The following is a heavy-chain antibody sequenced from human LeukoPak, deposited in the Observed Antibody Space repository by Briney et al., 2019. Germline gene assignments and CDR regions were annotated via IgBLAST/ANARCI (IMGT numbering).Heavy chain of an antibody. D-gene: IGHD5-18*01. V-gene: IGHV4-59*01. J-gene: IGHJ4*02. Sequence: PSETLSLTCAGYGGSFSGYYWSWIRLPPGKGLEWIGYIYYTGATYYNPSLKSRVTISLDTSKNQFSLKLSSVTAADAAVYYCARAGYSYGTGYYFDYWGQGALVTVSS. CDR2: IYYTGAT. CDR1: GGSFSGYY. CDR3: ARAGYSYGTGYYFDY.